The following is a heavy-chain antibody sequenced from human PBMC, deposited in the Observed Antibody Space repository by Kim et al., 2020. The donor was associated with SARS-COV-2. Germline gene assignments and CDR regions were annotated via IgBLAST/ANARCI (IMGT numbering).Heavy chain of an antibody. CDR3: ARGRQGGYFDL. CDR2: T. V-gene: IGHV4-34*01. J-gene: IGHJ2*01. Sequence: TTHTPSLKSRVTISVDTSKNQVSLWLSSVSAADTAIYYCARGRQGGYFDLWGRGTQVTVSS. D-gene: IGHD3-16*01.